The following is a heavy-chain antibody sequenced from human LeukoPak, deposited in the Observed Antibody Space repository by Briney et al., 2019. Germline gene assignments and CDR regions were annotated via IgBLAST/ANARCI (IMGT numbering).Heavy chain of an antibody. CDR1: GYTFNSYG. V-gene: IGHV1-18*01. J-gene: IGHJ4*02. D-gene: IGHD6-6*01. CDR2: ISGYNGNT. CDR3: AREREYSSSSDFDY. Sequence: GASVKVSCKTSGYTFNSYGITWVRQAPGQGLEWMGRISGYNGNTNYAQKFQGRVTLTTDTSTTTAYMELRSLRSDDTAVYYCAREREYSSSSDFDYWGQGTLVTVSS.